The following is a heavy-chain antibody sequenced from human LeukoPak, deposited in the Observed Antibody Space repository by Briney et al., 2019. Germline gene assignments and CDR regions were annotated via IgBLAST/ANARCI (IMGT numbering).Heavy chain of an antibody. CDR2: INPSGGST. J-gene: IGHJ6*03. D-gene: IGHD1-14*01. CDR3: ARSTRGVRTEKRANPYYYYMDV. V-gene: IGHV1-46*01. CDR1: GYTFTSYY. Sequence: GASVKVSCKASGYTFTSYYMHWVRQAPGQGLEWMRIINPSGGSTSYAQKFQGRVTMTRDMSTSTVYMELSSLRSEDTAVYYCARSTRGVRTEKRANPYYYYMDVWGKGTTVTVSS.